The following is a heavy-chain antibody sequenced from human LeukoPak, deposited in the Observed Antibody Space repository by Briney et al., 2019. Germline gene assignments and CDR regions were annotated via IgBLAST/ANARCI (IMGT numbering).Heavy chain of an antibody. J-gene: IGHJ4*02. CDR3: AKDGIPGDY. CDR2: ISGSGGST. V-gene: IGHV3-23*01. CDR1: GFTFSSSG. Sequence: GGSLRLSCAASGFTFSSSGMSWVRQAPGMGLEWVSAISGSGGSTYYADSVKGRFTISRDNSKNTLYLQMSGLRADDTAVYYCAKDGIPGDYWGQGTRVTVSS. D-gene: IGHD2-21*01.